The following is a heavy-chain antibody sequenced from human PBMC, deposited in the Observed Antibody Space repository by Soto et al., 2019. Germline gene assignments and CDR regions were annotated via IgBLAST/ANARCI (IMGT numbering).Heavy chain of an antibody. V-gene: IGHV1-69*13. CDR2: IIPIFGTA. D-gene: IGHD3-3*01. CDR1: GGTFSSYA. Sequence: GASVKVSCKASGGTFSSYAISWVRQAPGQGLEWMGGIIPIFGTANYAQKFQGRVTITADESTSTAYMELSSLRSEDTAVYYCARDPFGVVPNGMDVWGQGTTVTVSS. J-gene: IGHJ6*02. CDR3: ARDPFGVVPNGMDV.